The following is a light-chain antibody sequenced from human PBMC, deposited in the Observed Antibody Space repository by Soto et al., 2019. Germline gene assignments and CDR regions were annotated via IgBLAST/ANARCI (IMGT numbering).Light chain of an antibody. V-gene: IGKV3-20*01. J-gene: IGKJ4*01. CDR2: GAS. CDR1: QSGSNNY. Sequence: EIVLTQSPGTLSLSPGQRATLSCRASQSGSNNYLAWYQQKPGQAPRLLIYGASNRATGIPDRFGGSGSGTDFTLTISRLEPEDSAVYYCHQYGSSITFGGGTKVEIK. CDR3: HQYGSSIT.